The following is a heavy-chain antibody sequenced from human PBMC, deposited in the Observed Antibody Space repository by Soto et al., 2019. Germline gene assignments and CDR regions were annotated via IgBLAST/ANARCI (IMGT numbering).Heavy chain of an antibody. Sequence: ASVKVSCKASGYTFSNFGISWVRQAPGEGLEWMGWISPNSEKTKIAQRFQGRVTMTTDISTSTSYLELRGLTSDDTAVYYCARDRYYYGSGKPNYGMDVWGQGTTVTVSS. CDR2: ISPNSEKT. CDR3: ARDRYYYGSGKPNYGMDV. CDR1: GYTFSNFG. D-gene: IGHD3-10*01. V-gene: IGHV1-18*01. J-gene: IGHJ6*02.